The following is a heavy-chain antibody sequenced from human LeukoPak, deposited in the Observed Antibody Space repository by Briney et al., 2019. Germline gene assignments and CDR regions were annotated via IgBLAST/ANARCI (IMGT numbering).Heavy chain of an antibody. CDR1: GGSISSGDYY. CDR3: ARDRPGGFGESYLPAENWFDP. D-gene: IGHD3-10*01. V-gene: IGHV4-30-4*01. Sequence: SETLSLTCTLSGGSISSGDYYWSWIRQPPGKGLEWIGYTDYSGSTYYNPSLKSRVTISVDTSKNQFSLKLSSVTAADTAVYYCARDRPGGFGESYLPAENWFDPWGQGALVTVSS. J-gene: IGHJ5*02. CDR2: TDYSGST.